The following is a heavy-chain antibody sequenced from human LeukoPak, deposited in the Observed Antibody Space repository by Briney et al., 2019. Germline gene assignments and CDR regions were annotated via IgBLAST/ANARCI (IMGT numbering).Heavy chain of an antibody. Sequence: GGSLRLSCAASGFTFSTYAITRVRQGPGKGLEWVSAIRPGGDRTYYANSVRGRFTISRDNSKDTVYLQINGLRVEDTAVYYCAREQSGTRGWYTVDYWGQGTLVTVSS. V-gene: IGHV3-23*01. CDR1: GFTFSTYA. J-gene: IGHJ4*02. D-gene: IGHD6-19*01. CDR3: AREQSGTRGWYTVDY. CDR2: IRPGGDRT.